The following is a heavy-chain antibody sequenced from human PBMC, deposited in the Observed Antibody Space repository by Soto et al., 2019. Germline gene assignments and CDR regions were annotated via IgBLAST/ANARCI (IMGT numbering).Heavy chain of an antibody. J-gene: IGHJ6*02. CDR1: GFSLTSFA. D-gene: IGHD3-10*01. V-gene: IGHV3-30*04. Sequence: GGSLRLSCTASGFSLTSFAVHWVRQAPGKGLGWVAVISSDGSNKYYIESVKGRFNISRDNFKNAMYMEIDNLRIEDTAVYYCARGRRLTMTGREFYYRLDVWGQGTTVTVSS. CDR2: ISSDGSNK. CDR3: ARGRRLTMTGREFYYRLDV.